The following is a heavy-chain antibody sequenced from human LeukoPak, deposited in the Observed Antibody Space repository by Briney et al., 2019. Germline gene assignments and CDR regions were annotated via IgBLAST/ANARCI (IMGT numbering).Heavy chain of an antibody. CDR1: GFTVSSNY. D-gene: IGHD1-26*01. J-gene: IGHJ4*02. CDR3: ARDLVGAIAHGFDY. CDR2: IYSGGTT. Sequence: TGGSLRLSCAASGFTVSSNYMSWVRQAPGKGLEWVSVIYSGGTTYYADSVKGRFIISRDNSKNTLFLQMNSLRAEDTAVYCCARDLVGAIAHGFDYWGQGTLVTVSS. V-gene: IGHV3-53*01.